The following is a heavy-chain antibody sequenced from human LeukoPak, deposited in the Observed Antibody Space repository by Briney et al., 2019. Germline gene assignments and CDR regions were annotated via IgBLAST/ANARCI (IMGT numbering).Heavy chain of an antibody. J-gene: IGHJ4*02. V-gene: IGHV3-30*04. CDR2: ISYDGSNK. D-gene: IGHD6-13*01. CDR3: ARNRPGRSLIAAAGTFDY. Sequence: GGSLRLSCAASGLTFSSYAMHWVRQAPGKGLEWVAVISYDGSNKYYADSVKGRFTISRDNSKNTLYLQMNSLRAEDTAVYYCARNRPGRSLIAAAGTFDYWGQGTLVTVSS. CDR1: GLTFSSYA.